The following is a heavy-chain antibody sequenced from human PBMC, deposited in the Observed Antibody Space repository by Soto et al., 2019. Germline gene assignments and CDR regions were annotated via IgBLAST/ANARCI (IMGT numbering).Heavy chain of an antibody. J-gene: IGHJ5*02. V-gene: IGHV3-30-3*01. D-gene: IGHD3-10*01. Sequence: QVQLVESGGGVVQPARSLRLSCAASGFTFSSYAMHWVRQAPGKGLEWVAVISYDGSNKYYADSVKGRFTISRDNSKNTLYLQMNSLRAEDTAVYYCASSLTEGWFGELLTWFDPWGQGTLVTVSS. CDR1: GFTFSSYA. CDR3: ASSLTEGWFGELLTWFDP. CDR2: ISYDGSNK.